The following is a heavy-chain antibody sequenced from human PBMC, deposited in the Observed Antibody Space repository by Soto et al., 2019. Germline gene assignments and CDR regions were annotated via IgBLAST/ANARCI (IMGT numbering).Heavy chain of an antibody. CDR1: GDSINSGDYY. CDR3: AIGPGVLLSY. Sequence: QVQLQESGPGLVKPSQTLSLTCTVSGDSINSGDYYWSWIRQPPGKGLEWIGYIYDSGSTYYNPSLKSRVTISVVTSKNQFSMNLSSVTAADTAVYYCAIGPGVLLSYWGQGTLVTVSS. J-gene: IGHJ4*02. V-gene: IGHV4-30-4*01. D-gene: IGHD3-10*01. CDR2: IYDSGST.